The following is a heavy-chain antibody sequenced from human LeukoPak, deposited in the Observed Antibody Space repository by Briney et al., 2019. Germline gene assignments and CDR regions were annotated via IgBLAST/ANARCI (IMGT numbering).Heavy chain of an antibody. CDR3: AKDGDILTGSGIDY. J-gene: IGHJ4*02. CDR1: GFTFSSYA. V-gene: IGHV3-23*01. Sequence: PGGSLRLSCAASGFTFSSYAMSWVRQAPGKGLEWVSAISGSGGSTYYADSVKGRFTTSRDNSKNTLYLQMNSLRAEDTAVYYCAKDGDILTGSGIDYWGQGTLVTVSS. D-gene: IGHD3-9*01. CDR2: ISGSGGST.